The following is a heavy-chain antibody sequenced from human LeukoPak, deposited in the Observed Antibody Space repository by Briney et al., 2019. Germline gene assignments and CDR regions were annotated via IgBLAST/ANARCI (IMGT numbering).Heavy chain of an antibody. CDR3: ARDGTAAGLYFDL. CDR2: IRQDGGEK. Sequence: GGSLRLSCAVSGFTFTDYWMNWVRQAPGKGREWVASIRQDGGEKSYVDSVKGRFTISRDNTKSSLYLQINSLRAEDTAVYYCARDGTAAGLYFDLWGQGTLVTVSS. J-gene: IGHJ4*01. V-gene: IGHV3-7*01. CDR1: GFTFTDYW. D-gene: IGHD6-13*01.